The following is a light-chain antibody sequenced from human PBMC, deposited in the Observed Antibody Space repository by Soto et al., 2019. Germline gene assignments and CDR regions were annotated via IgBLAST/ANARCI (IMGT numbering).Light chain of an antibody. Sequence: EIVLTQSPGTLSLSPGEGATLSCRASQSVSSSYLAWYQQKPGQAPRLLIYGASRRATGIPDRFSGSGSGTDFTLTISRLEPEDFAVYYCQQYGSSPPYTFGQGTKLEIK. CDR1: QSVSSSY. V-gene: IGKV3-20*01. J-gene: IGKJ2*01. CDR2: GAS. CDR3: QQYGSSPPYT.